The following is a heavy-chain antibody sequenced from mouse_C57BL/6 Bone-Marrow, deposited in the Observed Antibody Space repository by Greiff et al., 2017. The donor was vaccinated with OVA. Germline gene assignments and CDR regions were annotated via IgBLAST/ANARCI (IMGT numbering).Heavy chain of an antibody. V-gene: IGHV1-4*01. CDR2: INPSSGYT. J-gene: IGHJ1*03. CDR1: GYTFTSYT. CDR3: ARPTIYYYGSSGYFDV. Sequence: VQLQQSGAELARPGASVKMSCKASGYTFTSYTMHWVKQRPGQGLEWIGYINPSSGYTKYNQKFKDKATLTADKSSSTAYMQLSSLTSEDSAVYYCARPTIYYYGSSGYFDVWGTGTTVTVSS. D-gene: IGHD1-1*01.